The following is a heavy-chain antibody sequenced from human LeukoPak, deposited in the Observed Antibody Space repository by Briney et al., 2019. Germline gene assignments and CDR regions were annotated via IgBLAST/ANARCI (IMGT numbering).Heavy chain of an antibody. J-gene: IGHJ4*02. CDR3: ATTGSSTFGFDN. Sequence: RTGGSLRLSCAASGFTVSSNYMSWVRQAPGKGLEWVSIINSGGNTYYADSVKGRFTISRDNSKNTLYLQMNSLRAEDTAFYYCATTGSSTFGFDNWGQGTLITVSS. V-gene: IGHV3-53*01. D-gene: IGHD3-10*01. CDR1: GFTVSSNY. CDR2: INSGGNT.